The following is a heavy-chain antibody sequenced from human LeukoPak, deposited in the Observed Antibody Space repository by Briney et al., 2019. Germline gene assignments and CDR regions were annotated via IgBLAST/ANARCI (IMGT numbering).Heavy chain of an antibody. V-gene: IGHV3-11*04. CDR1: GFTFSDYY. D-gene: IGHD6-19*01. J-gene: IGHJ6*03. Sequence: GGSLRLSCAASGFTFSDYYMSWIRQAPGKGLEWVSYISSSGSTIYYADSVKGRFTISRDNAKNSLYLQMNSLRAEDTAVYYCARENSSGWYWYYYYYMDVWGKGTTVTVSS. CDR3: ARENSSGWYWYYYYYMDV. CDR2: ISSSGSTI.